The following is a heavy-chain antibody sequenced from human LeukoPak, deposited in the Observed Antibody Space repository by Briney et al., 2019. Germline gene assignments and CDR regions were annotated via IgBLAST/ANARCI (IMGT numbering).Heavy chain of an antibody. Sequence: GGSLRLSCAASGFTFSSYSMNWVRQASGKGLEWVSYISSSSSTIYYADSVKGRFTISRDNAKNSLYLQMNSLRAEDTAVYYCARDYYNSSGYYHFGGNYWGQGALVTVSS. CDR3: ARDYYNSSGYYHFGGNY. D-gene: IGHD3-22*01. CDR2: ISSSSSTI. CDR1: GFTFSSYS. V-gene: IGHV3-48*01. J-gene: IGHJ4*02.